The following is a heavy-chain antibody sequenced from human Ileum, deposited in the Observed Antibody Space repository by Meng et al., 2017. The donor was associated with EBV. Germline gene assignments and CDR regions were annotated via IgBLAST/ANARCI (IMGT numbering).Heavy chain of an antibody. V-gene: IGHV4-34*01. CDR2: INESRST. D-gene: IGHD3-3*01. CDR3: RNAFCSAAAGCSDY. J-gene: IGHJ4*02. Sequence: AGRVKVSRPLSPPRPGYGGYFRGNYWRWIRQAPGKRLEWIGEINESRSTNYNPSLKSRVTILMDTSKNQFSLKLTSVTAADAAVYYCRNAFCSAAAGCSDYWGQGTLVTVSS. CDR1: GGYFRGNY.